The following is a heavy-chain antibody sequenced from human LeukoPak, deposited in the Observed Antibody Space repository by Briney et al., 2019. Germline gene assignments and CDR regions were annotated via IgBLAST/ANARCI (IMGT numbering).Heavy chain of an antibody. J-gene: IGHJ4*02. D-gene: IGHD2-21*01. CDR3: ARSRSRPLLPPLPKSQNYFDY. V-gene: IGHV4-38-2*02. Sequence: SETLSLTCTVSGYSISSGCYWGWIRQHPGKGLEWIGYISDVGSNDYNPPLKGRVTISRDTSKNQFSLRLSSVTAADAAVYHCARSRSRPLLPPLPKSQNYFDYWGQGTQVTVSS. CDR2: ISDVGSN. CDR1: GYSISSGCY.